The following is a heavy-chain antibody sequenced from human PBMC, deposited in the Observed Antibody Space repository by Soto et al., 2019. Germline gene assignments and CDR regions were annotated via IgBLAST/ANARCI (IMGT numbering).Heavy chain of an antibody. CDR1: GFSLRNARMG. CDR3: ARMLAVNYYYYYVDV. CDR2: ILSSDEK. Sequence: QVTLKESGPVLVKPTETPTLTCTVSGFSLRNARMGVSWIRQPPGKALEWLAHILSSDEKSYNTSLKGRVTLSKDTSKSQVVLTMTYVDPVDTATYFCARMLAVNYYYYYVDVWGEGTTVTVSS. J-gene: IGHJ6*03. D-gene: IGHD3-22*01. V-gene: IGHV2-26*01.